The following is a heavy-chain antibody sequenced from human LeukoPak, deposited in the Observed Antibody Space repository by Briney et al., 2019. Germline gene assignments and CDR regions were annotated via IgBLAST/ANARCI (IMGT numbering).Heavy chain of an antibody. Sequence: RSGGSLRLSCAASGFTFSSYAMSWVRQAPGKGLEWVSAISGSGGSTYYADSVKGRFTISRDNSKNTLYLQMNSLRAEDTAVYYCAKEGGEWILTGFPPYFDYWGQGTLVTVSS. J-gene: IGHJ4*02. CDR3: AKEGGEWILTGFPPYFDY. CDR2: ISGSGGST. D-gene: IGHD3-9*01. CDR1: GFTFSSYA. V-gene: IGHV3-23*01.